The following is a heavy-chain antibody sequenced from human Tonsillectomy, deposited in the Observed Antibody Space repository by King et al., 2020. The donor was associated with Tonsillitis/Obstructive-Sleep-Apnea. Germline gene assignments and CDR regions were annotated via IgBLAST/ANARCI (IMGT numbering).Heavy chain of an antibody. CDR3: AKDGGSRYYDSSGYWGY. D-gene: IGHD3-22*01. Sequence: VQLVESGGGLVQPGGSLRLSCAASGFTFSSYAMSWVRQAPGKGLEWVSAISGSGGSTYYADPVKGRFTISRDNSKNTLYLQMNSLRAEDTAVYYCAKDGGSRYYDSSGYWGYWGQGTLVTVSS. CDR2: ISGSGGST. V-gene: IGHV3-23*04. CDR1: GFTFSSYA. J-gene: IGHJ4*02.